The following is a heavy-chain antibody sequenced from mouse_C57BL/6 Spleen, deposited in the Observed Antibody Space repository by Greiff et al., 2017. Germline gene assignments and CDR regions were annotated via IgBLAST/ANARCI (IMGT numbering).Heavy chain of an antibody. CDR3: ARSTTVVPFDY. CDR1: GYTFTSYW. Sequence: VQGVESGAELAKPGASVQLSCKASGYTFTSYWMHWVKQRPGQGLEWIGYINPSSGYTKYNQKFKDKATLTADKSSSTAYMQLSSLTYEDSAVYYCARSTTVVPFDYWGQGTTLTVSS. CDR2: INPSSGYT. J-gene: IGHJ2*01. V-gene: IGHV1-7*01. D-gene: IGHD1-1*01.